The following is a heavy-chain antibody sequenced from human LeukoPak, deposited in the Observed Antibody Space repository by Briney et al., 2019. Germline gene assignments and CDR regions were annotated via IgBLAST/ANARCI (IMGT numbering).Heavy chain of an antibody. Sequence: GASVKVSCKASGYTFTSYDINWVRQATGQGLEWMGWMNPNSGNTGYAQKFQGRVTMTRNTSISTAYMELSSLRSEDTAVYYCARRGYSSSWPYYYYYYGMDVWGQGTTVTVSS. CDR1: GYTFTSYD. D-gene: IGHD6-13*01. V-gene: IGHV1-8*01. CDR3: ARRGYSSSWPYYYYYYGMDV. J-gene: IGHJ6*02. CDR2: MNPNSGNT.